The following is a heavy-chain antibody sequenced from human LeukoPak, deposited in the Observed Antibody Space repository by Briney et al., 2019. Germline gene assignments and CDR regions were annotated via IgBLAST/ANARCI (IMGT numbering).Heavy chain of an antibody. J-gene: IGHJ4*02. D-gene: IGHD6-13*01. Sequence: PGGSLRLSCAASGFTVSSNYMSWVRQAPGNGLEWVSVIYSGGSTYYADSVKGRFTISRDNSKNTLYLQMNSLRAEDTAVYYCARDLPPPGIAEAGTIQDYWGQGTLVTVSS. V-gene: IGHV3-66*01. CDR2: IYSGGST. CDR1: GFTVSSNY. CDR3: ARDLPPPGIAEAGTIQDY.